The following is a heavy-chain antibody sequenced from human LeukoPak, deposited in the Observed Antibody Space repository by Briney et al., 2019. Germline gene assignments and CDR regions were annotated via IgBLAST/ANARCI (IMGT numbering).Heavy chain of an antibody. CDR3: AKPHYGSGSHTIHCGGVACEYFDY. D-gene: IGHD3-10*01. CDR1: GFTFSSYG. Sequence: GGSLRLSCAASGFTFSSYGMHWVRQAPGKGLEWVAVISYDGSNKYYADSVKGRFTISRDNSKNTLYLQMNSLRAEDTAVYYCAKPHYGSGSHTIHCGGVACEYFDYWGQGTLVTVSS. J-gene: IGHJ4*02. CDR2: ISYDGSNK. V-gene: IGHV3-30*18.